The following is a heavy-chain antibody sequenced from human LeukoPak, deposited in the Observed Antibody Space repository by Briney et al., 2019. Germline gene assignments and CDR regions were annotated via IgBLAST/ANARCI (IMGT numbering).Heavy chain of an antibody. CDR3: ARHLSGTTMSHYFDF. CDR2: IYYSGST. V-gene: IGHV4-39*01. J-gene: IGHJ4*02. CDR1: GGSISSSSYY. D-gene: IGHD1-1*01. Sequence: PSETLSLTCTVSGGSISSSSYYWGWIRQPLGKGLEWIGSIYYSGSTYYNPSLKSRVTISVDTSKNQFSLKLYSVTASDAAIYYCARHLSGTTMSHYFDFWGQGTLVTVSS.